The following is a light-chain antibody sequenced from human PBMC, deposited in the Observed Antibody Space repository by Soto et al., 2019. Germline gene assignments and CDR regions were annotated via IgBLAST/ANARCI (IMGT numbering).Light chain of an antibody. CDR3: ASWDDSLNGFYV. Sequence: SVLTQPPSVSGTPGQRVTISCSGSSSNIGSGTVNWYQQVPGTAPKLLIYNNNQWPSGVPDRFSGSKSGTSGSLAISGLQSEDEADYYCASWDDSLNGFYVFGTGTKVTVL. CDR2: NNN. V-gene: IGLV1-44*01. J-gene: IGLJ1*01. CDR1: SSNIGSGT.